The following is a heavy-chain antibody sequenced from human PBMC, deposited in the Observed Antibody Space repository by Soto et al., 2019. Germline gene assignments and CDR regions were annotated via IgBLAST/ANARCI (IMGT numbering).Heavy chain of an antibody. CDR1: GFTFSSYW. D-gene: IGHD6-13*01. Sequence: GGSLTLSCAASGFTFSSYWMSWVRQAPGKGLEWVANIKQDGSEKYYVDSVKGRFTISRDNAKNSLYLQMNSLRAEDTAVYYCARGAGTPFYYYYYGMDVWGQGTTVTVSS. V-gene: IGHV3-7*04. J-gene: IGHJ6*02. CDR2: IKQDGSEK. CDR3: ARGAGTPFYYYYYGMDV.